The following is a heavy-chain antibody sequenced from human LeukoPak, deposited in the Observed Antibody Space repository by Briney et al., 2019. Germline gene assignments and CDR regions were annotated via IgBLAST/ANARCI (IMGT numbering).Heavy chain of an antibody. Sequence: PGGSLRLSCAASGFTVSSNYMSWVRQAPGKGLEWVSVIYSGGSTYCADSVKGRFTISRDNSKNTLYLQMNSLRAEDTAVYYCASLAGGNSESSDAFDIWGQGTMVTVSS. V-gene: IGHV3-53*01. CDR1: GFTVSSNY. D-gene: IGHD4-23*01. J-gene: IGHJ3*02. CDR3: ASLAGGNSESSDAFDI. CDR2: IYSGGST.